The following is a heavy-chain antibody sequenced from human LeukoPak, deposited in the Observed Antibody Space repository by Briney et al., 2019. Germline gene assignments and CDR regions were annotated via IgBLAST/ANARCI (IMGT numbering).Heavy chain of an antibody. D-gene: IGHD2-15*01. Sequence: GRSLRLSCTASGFTFGDYAMSWFRQAPGKGLEWVGFIRSKAYGGTTEYAASVKGRSTISRDDSKSIAYLQMNSLKTEDTAVYYCTRDGSRGDCSGGSCYESEFDYWGQGTLVTVSS. CDR3: TRDGSRGDCSGGSCYESEFDY. V-gene: IGHV3-49*03. CDR1: GFTFGDYA. J-gene: IGHJ4*02. CDR2: IRSKAYGGTT.